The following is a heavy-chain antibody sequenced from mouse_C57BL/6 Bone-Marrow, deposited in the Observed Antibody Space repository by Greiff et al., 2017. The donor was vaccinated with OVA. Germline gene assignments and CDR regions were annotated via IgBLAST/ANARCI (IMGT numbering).Heavy chain of an antibody. D-gene: IGHD1-1*01. V-gene: IGHV1-78*01. CDR3: AKRTTVGYFDV. CDR2: IYPRDGSS. J-gene: IGHJ1*03. Sequence: QVQLQQPAAELVKPGASVKISCKASGYTFTDHTIHWMKQRPEQGLEWIGYIYPRDGSSRYNEKFKGKATLTEDKSSSTAYMQLNSLTSEDSAVFFCAKRTTVGYFDVWGTGTAVTVSS. CDR1: GYTFTDHT.